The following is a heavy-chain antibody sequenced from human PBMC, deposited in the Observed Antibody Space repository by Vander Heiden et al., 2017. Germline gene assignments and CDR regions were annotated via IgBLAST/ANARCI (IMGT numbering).Heavy chain of an antibody. V-gene: IGHV1-69*01. CDR2: IIPIFGTA. CDR3: GGEGIEVAVAGSFDY. Sequence: QVQLVQSGAEVEKPGSSVKVCCKAAGGTFSSYAISWVRQAPGQGLEWMGGIIPIFGTANYAQKFQGRVTIPADASTSIVYLELSRLRPDDKAVHYCGGEGIEVAVAGSFDYCGQ. J-gene: IGHJ4*02. CDR1: GGTFSSYA. D-gene: IGHD6-19*01.